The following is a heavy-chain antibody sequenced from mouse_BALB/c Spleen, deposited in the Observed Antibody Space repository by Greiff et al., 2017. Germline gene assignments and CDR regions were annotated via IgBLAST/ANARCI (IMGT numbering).Heavy chain of an antibody. V-gene: IGHV1-18*01. J-gene: IGHJ2*01. CDR2: INPNNGGT. D-gene: IGHD4-1*01. CDR3: ARKLTGRGYYFDY. Sequence: VQLQQSGPELVKPGASVKIPCKASGYTFTDYNMDWVKQSHGKSLEWIGDINPNNGGTIYNQKFKGKATLTVDKSSSTAYMELRSLTSEDTAVYYCARKLTGRGYYFDYWGQGTTLTVSS. CDR1: GYTFTDYN.